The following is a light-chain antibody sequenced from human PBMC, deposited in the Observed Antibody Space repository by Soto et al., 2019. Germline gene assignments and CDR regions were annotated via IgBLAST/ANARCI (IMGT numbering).Light chain of an antibody. CDR2: GTS. CDR1: QTISSNY. V-gene: IGKV3-20*01. J-gene: IGKJ1*01. CDR3: QQYVISPRT. Sequence: EIVLTQSPGTLSVSPGERATLSCRASQTISSNYVAWYQQKPGQAPRLLIYGTSTRATGIPDRFSGSGSATDFTLIISRVEPEDFAVYYCQQYVISPRTFGQGTKVEIK.